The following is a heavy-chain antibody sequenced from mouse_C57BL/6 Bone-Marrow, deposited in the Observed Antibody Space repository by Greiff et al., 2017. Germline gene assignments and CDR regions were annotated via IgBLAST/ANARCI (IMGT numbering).Heavy chain of an antibody. CDR2: IRLKSDNYAT. CDR1: GFTFSNYW. V-gene: IGHV6-3*01. J-gene: IGHJ4*01. D-gene: IGHD1-1*01. Sequence: EVQLVESGGGLVQPGGSMKLSCVASGFTFSNYWMNWVRQSPEKGLEWVAQIRLKSDNYATHYAESVKGRFTISRDDSKSSVYLQMNNLRAEDTGIYYCTERGLYYGSSYDAMDYWGQGTSVTVSS. CDR3: TERGLYYGSSYDAMDY.